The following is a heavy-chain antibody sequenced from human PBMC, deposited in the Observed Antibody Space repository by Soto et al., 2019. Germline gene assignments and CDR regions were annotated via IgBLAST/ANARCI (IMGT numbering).Heavy chain of an antibody. J-gene: IGHJ6*02. Sequence: ESGGGVVQPGRSLRLSCAASGFTFSSYGMHWVRQATGKGLEWVAVISYDGSNKYYADSVKGRFTISRDNSKNTLYLQMNSLRAEDTAVYYCAKDRFAFRGGDYYYGMDVWGQGTTVTVSS. V-gene: IGHV3-30*18. CDR3: AKDRFAFRGGDYYYGMDV. CDR2: ISYDGSNK. D-gene: IGHD3-10*01. CDR1: GFTFSSYG.